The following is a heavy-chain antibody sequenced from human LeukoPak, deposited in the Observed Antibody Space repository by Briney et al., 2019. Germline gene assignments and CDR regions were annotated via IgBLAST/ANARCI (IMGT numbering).Heavy chain of an antibody. Sequence: GGSLRLSCAASGFTFDDYGMSWVRQAPGKGLEWVSSINWNGGSTGYADSVKGRFTISRDNAKNSLYLQMNSLRAEDTALYYCARGFGYYGSGSFFDYWGQGTLVTVSS. CDR1: GFTFDDYG. D-gene: IGHD3-10*01. V-gene: IGHV3-20*04. CDR2: INWNGGST. J-gene: IGHJ4*02. CDR3: ARGFGYYGSGSFFDY.